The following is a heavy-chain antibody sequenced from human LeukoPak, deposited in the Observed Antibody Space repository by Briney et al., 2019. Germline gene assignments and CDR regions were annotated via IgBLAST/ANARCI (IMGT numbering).Heavy chain of an antibody. CDR1: GGSFNGYY. CDR3: ARSGVVAGTFDY. Sequence: SETLSLTCAVYGGSFNGYYWSWIRQPPGKGLEWIGEINHRGSTNYNPSLKSRVTISVDTSKNQFSLKLSSVTAADTAVYYCARSGVVAGTFDYWGQGTLVTVSS. J-gene: IGHJ4*02. D-gene: IGHD6-19*01. V-gene: IGHV4-34*01. CDR2: INHRGST.